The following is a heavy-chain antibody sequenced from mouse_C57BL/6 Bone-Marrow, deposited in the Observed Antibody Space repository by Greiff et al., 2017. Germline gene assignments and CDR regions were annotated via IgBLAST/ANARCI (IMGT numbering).Heavy chain of an antibody. V-gene: IGHV1-81*01. CDR2: IYPRSGNT. J-gene: IGHJ2*01. CDR3: ARNWDEGY. CDR1: GYTFTSYG. Sequence: QVQLKQSGAELARPGASVKLSCTASGYTFTSYGISWVKQRPGQGLEWIGEIYPRSGNTYYNEKFKGKATLTADKSSSTAYMELRSLTSEDSAVYFCARNWDEGYWGQGTTLTVSS. D-gene: IGHD4-1*01.